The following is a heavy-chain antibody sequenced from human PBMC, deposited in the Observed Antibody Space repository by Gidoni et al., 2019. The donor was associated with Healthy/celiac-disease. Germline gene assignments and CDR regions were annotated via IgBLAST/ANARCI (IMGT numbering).Heavy chain of an antibody. CDR3: AKVPKYYYGSGYDY. CDR1: GFTFSSYA. CDR2: ISGSGGRT. V-gene: IGHV3-23*01. Sequence: EVQLLESGGGLVQPGGSLRLSCAASGFTFSSYAMRWVRQAPGKGLEWVSAISGSGGRTYYADSVKSRFTISRDNSKNTLYLQMNSLGAEDTAVYYCAKVPKYYYGSGYDYWGQGTLVTVSS. J-gene: IGHJ4*02. D-gene: IGHD3-10*01.